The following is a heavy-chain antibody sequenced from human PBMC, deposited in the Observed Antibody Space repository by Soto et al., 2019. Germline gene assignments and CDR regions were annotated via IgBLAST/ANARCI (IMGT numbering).Heavy chain of an antibody. Sequence: SVKVSCKASGGTFSRYTITWVRQAPGQGLEWMGGITPMFGTPNYAQKSQGRVTITADESTSTAYMELSSLRSEDTAMYYCARDGTLYDSSAYYYLYWGQGTLVTVSS. CDR1: GGTFSRYT. V-gene: IGHV1-69*13. CDR2: ITPMFGTP. D-gene: IGHD3-22*01. CDR3: ARDGTLYDSSAYYYLY. J-gene: IGHJ4*02.